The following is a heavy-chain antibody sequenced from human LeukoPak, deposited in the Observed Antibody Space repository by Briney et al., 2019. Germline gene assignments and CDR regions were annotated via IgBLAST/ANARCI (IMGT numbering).Heavy chain of an antibody. V-gene: IGHV3-48*03. CDR1: GFTFSNYE. CDR2: ISGSGSSI. Sequence: GGSLRLSCAASGFTFSNYEMNWVRQAPGKGLEWISYISGSGSSIFYADSLQGRFTVSRDNAKNSVYLQMNSLRAEDTAVYYCAREGGFGYDDAFDTWGHGTTVTVSS. CDR3: AREGGFGYDDAFDT. J-gene: IGHJ3*02. D-gene: IGHD3-16*02.